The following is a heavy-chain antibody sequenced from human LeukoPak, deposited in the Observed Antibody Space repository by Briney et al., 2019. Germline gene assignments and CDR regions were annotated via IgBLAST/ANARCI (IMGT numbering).Heavy chain of an antibody. D-gene: IGHD4-17*01. Sequence: PSETLSLTCTVSGGSISSGGYYWSWIRQPAGKGLEWIGRIYTSGSTNYNPSLKSRVTMSVDTSKNQFSLKLSSVTAADTAVYYCASIGSGDYYFDYWGQGTLVTVSS. V-gene: IGHV4-61*02. CDR3: ASIGSGDYYFDY. CDR1: GGSISSGGYY. J-gene: IGHJ4*02. CDR2: IYTSGST.